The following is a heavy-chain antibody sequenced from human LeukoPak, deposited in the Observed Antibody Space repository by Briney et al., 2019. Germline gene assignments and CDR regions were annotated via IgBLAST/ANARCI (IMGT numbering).Heavy chain of an antibody. CDR3: AKDQGPVVAATPDY. CDR1: GLTFSTYW. J-gene: IGHJ4*02. Sequence: GGSLRLSCAASGLTFSTYWMSWVRQAPGKGLEWVANIKQDGSEKYYVDSVKGRFTISRDNAKQSLYLQMNSLRAEDTAVYYCAKDQGPVVAATPDYWGQGTLVTVSS. D-gene: IGHD2-15*01. V-gene: IGHV3-7*03. CDR2: IKQDGSEK.